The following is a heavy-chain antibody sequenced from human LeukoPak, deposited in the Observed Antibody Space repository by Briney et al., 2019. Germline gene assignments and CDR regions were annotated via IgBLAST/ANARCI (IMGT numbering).Heavy chain of an antibody. D-gene: IGHD3-10*01. CDR1: GFTFSSYS. CDR3: ATPPLLWFGELLDY. V-gene: IGHV3-48*01. Sequence: AGRSLRLSCAASGFTFSSYSMNWVRQAPGKGLEWVSYISSSSSTIYYADSVKGRFTISRDNAKNSLYLQMNSLRAEDTAVYYCATPPLLWFGELLDYWGQGTLVTVSS. CDR2: ISSSSSTI. J-gene: IGHJ4*02.